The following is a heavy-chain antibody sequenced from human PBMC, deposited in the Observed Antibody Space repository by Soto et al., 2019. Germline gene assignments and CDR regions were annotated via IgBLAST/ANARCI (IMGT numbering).Heavy chain of an antibody. D-gene: IGHD3-3*01. CDR2: IYYSGST. J-gene: IGHJ4*02. CDR1: GGSINSGGYY. Sequence: SETPSLTCTVSGGSINSGGYYWSWIRQHPGKGLEWIGYIYYSGSTYYNPSLKSRVTISVDTPKNQFSLKLSSVTAADTAVYYCARAQTIFGIITVFDYWGQGTLVTVSS. V-gene: IGHV4-31*03. CDR3: ARAQTIFGIITVFDY.